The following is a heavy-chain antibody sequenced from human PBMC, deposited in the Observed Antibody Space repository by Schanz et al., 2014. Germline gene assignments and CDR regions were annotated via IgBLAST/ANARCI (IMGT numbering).Heavy chain of an antibody. Sequence: VQLLESGGGLVQPGGSLRLSCLASGFAFSSYGMNWLRQAPGRGLEWVSIIFTDGRTYYADSVKGRFTISRDNSKNTVYLQMNSLRPGDTAVYYCAKDAENTAMITDYFDYWGQGTLVTVSS. CDR3: AKDAENTAMITDYFDY. J-gene: IGHJ4*02. CDR2: IFTDGRT. V-gene: IGHV3-NL1*01. CDR1: GFAFSSYG. D-gene: IGHD5-18*01.